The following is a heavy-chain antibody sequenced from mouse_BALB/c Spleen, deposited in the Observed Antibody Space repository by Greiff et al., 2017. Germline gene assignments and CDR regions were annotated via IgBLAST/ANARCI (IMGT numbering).Heavy chain of an antibody. D-gene: IGHD2-4*01. CDR1: GYAFTNYL. CDR3: ARDTMITYYAMDY. CDR2: INPGSGGT. J-gene: IGHJ4*01. V-gene: IGHV1-54*01. Sequence: QDHVKQSGAELVRPGTSVKVSCKASGYAFTNYLIEWVKQRPGQGLEWIGVINPGSGGTNYNEKFKGKATLTADKSSSTAYMQLSSLTSDDSAVYFCARDTMITYYAMDYWGQGTSVTVSS.